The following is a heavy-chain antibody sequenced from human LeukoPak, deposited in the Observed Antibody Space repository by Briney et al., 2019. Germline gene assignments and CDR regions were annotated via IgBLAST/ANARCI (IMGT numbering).Heavy chain of an antibody. V-gene: IGHV2-5*01. D-gene: IGHD4-17*01. CDR2: IYWNDDE. CDR3: AHRRRPHDYGDYDWNPFDY. Sequence: SGPTLVKPTQTLTLTCTFSGFSLSTSGVGVGWIRQPPGKALEWLALIYWNDDERYSPSLKSRLTITKDTSKNQVVLTMTNMDPVDTATYYCAHRRRPHDYGDYDWNPFDYWGQGTLVTVSS. J-gene: IGHJ4*02. CDR1: GFSLSTSGVG.